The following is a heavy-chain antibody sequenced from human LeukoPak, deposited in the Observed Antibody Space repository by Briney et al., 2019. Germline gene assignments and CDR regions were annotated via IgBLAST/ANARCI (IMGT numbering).Heavy chain of an antibody. CDR3: ARGPGWNYFDY. CDR2: IKSKTDGGTT. CDR1: GFTFSNAW. J-gene: IGHJ4*02. V-gene: IGHV3-15*01. D-gene: IGHD2-15*01. Sequence: GGSLRLSCAASGFTFSNAWMSWVRQAPGKGLEWVGRIKSKTDGGTTDYAAPVKGRFTISRDNSKNTVYLQMSSLRAEDTAVYYCARGPGWNYFDYWGQGTLVTVSS.